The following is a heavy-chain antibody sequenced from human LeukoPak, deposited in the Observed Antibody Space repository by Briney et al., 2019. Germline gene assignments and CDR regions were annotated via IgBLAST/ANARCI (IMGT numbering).Heavy chain of an antibody. CDR3: ARDTYYGPDY. J-gene: IGHJ4*02. Sequence: QPGGSLRLSCAAPGFTFSGYWMHWVRQAPGKGLVWVSRINNDGSTSYADSVKGRFTISRDNAKNTLYPQMNSLRAEDTAVYYCARDTYYGPDYWGQGTLVTVSS. CDR2: INNDGST. CDR1: GFTFSGYW. D-gene: IGHD3-10*01. V-gene: IGHV3-74*01.